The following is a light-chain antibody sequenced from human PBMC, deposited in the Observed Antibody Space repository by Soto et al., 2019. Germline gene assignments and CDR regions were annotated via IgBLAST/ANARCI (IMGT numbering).Light chain of an antibody. CDR1: QGIRND. V-gene: IGKV1-6*01. J-gene: IGKJ1*01. CDR2: AAS. Sequence: AIQMTQSPSSLFASVGDRVTITCRASQGIRNDLSWYQQKPGEAPKLLIYAASRVQSGVPSRFSGRRFGTDFTLTISSLQPEDIGTYYCLQDFHYPWTFGQGTKVEI. CDR3: LQDFHYPWT.